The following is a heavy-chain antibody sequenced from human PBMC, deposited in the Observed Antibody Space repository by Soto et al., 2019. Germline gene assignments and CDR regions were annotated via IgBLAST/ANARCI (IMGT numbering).Heavy chain of an antibody. CDR2: ISGSGGST. V-gene: IGHV3-23*01. J-gene: IGHJ2*01. CDR3: AKTPIRGIPLGTTPREGYFDL. Sequence: GGSLRLSCAASGFTFSSYAMSWVRQAPGKGLEWVSAISGSGGSTYYADSVKGRFTISRDNSKNTLYLQMNSLRAEDTAVYYCAKTPIRGIPLGTTPREGYFDLWGRGTLVTVSS. D-gene: IGHD3-16*01. CDR1: GFTFSSYA.